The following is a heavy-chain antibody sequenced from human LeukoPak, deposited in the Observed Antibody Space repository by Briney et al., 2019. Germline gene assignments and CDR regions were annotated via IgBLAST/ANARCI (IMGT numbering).Heavy chain of an antibody. J-gene: IGHJ4*02. D-gene: IGHD6-25*01. Sequence: GGSLRLSCAASGFTFSNYWMTCVRQAPGKGLEWVANIKQDGNEKYYVDSVKGRFTISRDSAESSLYLQMNSLRAEDTAVYYCARGLRGDHFDFWGQGTLVTVSS. CDR1: GFTFSNYW. V-gene: IGHV3-7*05. CDR3: ARGLRGDHFDF. CDR2: IKQDGNEK.